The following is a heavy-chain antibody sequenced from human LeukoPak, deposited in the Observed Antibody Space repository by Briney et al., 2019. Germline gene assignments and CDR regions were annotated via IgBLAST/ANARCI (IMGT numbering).Heavy chain of an antibody. V-gene: IGHV3-21*01. D-gene: IGHD3-3*01. Sequence: GGSLRLSCAASGFTFSSYSMTWVRQAQGKGLGGFSSMSSGSRYIYYADSVRGRFTISRDNAKNSLYLLMNSLRAEDTAVYYCARDRPTGASRLFVVQWGQGTLVTVSS. J-gene: IGHJ4*02. CDR3: ARDRPTGASRLFVVQ. CDR2: MSSGSRYI. CDR1: GFTFSSYS.